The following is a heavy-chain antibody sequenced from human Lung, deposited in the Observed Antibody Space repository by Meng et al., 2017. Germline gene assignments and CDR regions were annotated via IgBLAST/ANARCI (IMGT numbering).Heavy chain of an antibody. D-gene: IGHD3-10*01. CDR1: GVTLSTHT. CDR3: ARGTPGRSYSDF. Sequence: QVQLVHSGAEVKKPGSSVKVSCKASGVTLSTHTISWVRQAPGQGLEWMAWLGAHDGDRSHAPRFQGRVTVTADRLTATSFMELRNLRYDDTAVYYCARGTPGRSYSDFWGQGTLVTVSS. J-gene: IGHJ4*02. V-gene: IGHV1-18*01. CDR2: LGAHDGDR.